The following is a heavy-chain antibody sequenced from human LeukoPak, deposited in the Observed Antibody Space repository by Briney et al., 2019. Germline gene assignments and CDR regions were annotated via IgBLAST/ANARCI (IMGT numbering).Heavy chain of an antibody. CDR1: GFTFSSYA. J-gene: IGHJ4*02. CDR2: ISGSGGST. D-gene: IGHD1-26*01. V-gene: IGHV3-23*01. CDR3: AKARSMGATPYYFDY. Sequence: GGSLRLSGAASGFTFSSYAMSWVRQAPGKGREWVSAISGSGGSTYYADSVKGRFTISRDNSKNTLYLQMNSLRAEDTAVYYCAKARSMGATPYYFDYWGQGTLVTVSS.